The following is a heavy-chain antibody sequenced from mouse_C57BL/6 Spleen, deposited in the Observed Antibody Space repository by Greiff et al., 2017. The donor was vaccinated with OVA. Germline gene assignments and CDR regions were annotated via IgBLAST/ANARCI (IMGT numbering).Heavy chain of an antibody. CDR1: LSTVTYSY. Sequence: QVQLQQSGPELVKPGASVKISCKASLSTVTYSYINWVKQRPGQGLEWIGWIYPGSGNTKYNEKFKGKATLTVDTSSSTAYMQLSSLTSEDSAVYFCARSLGRPYFDYWGQGTTLTVSS. J-gene: IGHJ2*01. V-gene: IGHV1-84*01. CDR3: ARSLGRPYFDY. CDR2: IYPGSGNT. D-gene: IGHD4-1*01.